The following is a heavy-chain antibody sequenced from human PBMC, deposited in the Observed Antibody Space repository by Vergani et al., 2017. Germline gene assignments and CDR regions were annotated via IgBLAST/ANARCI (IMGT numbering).Heavy chain of an antibody. V-gene: IGHV3-7*03. D-gene: IGHD5-18*01. Sequence: EGQLVESGGDWVQRGGSLRLSCAASGFISSSYWMSWVRQAPGKGLEWVANVNQDGSEKYYVDSVRGRFTISRDNAKNSIYLQMNSLRAEDTAVYYCAKDRYSYGYAPFDYWGQGTLVTVSS. CDR3: AKDRYSYGYAPFDY. CDR1: GFISSSYW. CDR2: VNQDGSEK. J-gene: IGHJ4*02.